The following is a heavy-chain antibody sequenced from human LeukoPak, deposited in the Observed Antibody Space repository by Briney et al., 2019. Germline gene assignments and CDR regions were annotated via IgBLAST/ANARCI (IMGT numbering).Heavy chain of an antibody. CDR1: GFTFSSYA. V-gene: IGHV3-23*01. J-gene: IGHJ4*02. CDR3: AKNRGYCSGGSCYSDY. CDR2: ISGSGDST. D-gene: IGHD2-15*01. Sequence: GGSLRLSCAASGFTFSSYAMSWVRQAPGKGLEWVSTISGSGDSTYYADSVKGRLTISRDNSKNTVYLQMNSLRAEDTAVYYCAKNRGYCSGGSCYSDYWGQETLVTVSS.